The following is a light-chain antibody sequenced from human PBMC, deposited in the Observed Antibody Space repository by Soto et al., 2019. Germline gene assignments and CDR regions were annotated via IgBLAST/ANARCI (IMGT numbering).Light chain of an antibody. CDR1: QDISIY. CDR2: DAT. V-gene: IGKV1-33*01. J-gene: IGKJ2*01. CDR3: HQYNVVPPT. Sequence: DIQMTQSPSSLSAFVGDRVTINCRASQDISIYLNWFQQKPGKDPKLLLYDATNLEKGVPSRFTGSGSWTDFTVTINSLQPDEIATCYCHQYNVVPPTFGQGNRLEI.